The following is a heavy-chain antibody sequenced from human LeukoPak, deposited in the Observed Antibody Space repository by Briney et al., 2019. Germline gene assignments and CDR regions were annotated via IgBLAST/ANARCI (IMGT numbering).Heavy chain of an antibody. CDR1: GFTFDDYA. V-gene: IGHV3-43*02. Sequence: GGSLRLSCAASGFTFDDYAMHWVRQAPGKGLEWVSLISGDGGSTYYADSVKGRFTISRDNSKNSLYLQMNSLRTEDTALYYCAKDLTTYYYDSSGYYGDAFDIWGQGTMVTVSS. J-gene: IGHJ3*02. D-gene: IGHD3-22*01. CDR3: AKDLTTYYYDSSGYYGDAFDI. CDR2: ISGDGGST.